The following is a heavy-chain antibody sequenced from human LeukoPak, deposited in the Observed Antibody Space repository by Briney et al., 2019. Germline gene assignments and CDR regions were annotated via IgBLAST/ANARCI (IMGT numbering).Heavy chain of an antibody. J-gene: IGHJ4*02. CDR2: IYYSGST. D-gene: IGHD3-9*01. V-gene: IGHV4-39*01. CDR3: ARLGIADYDILTGYYQGGTFDY. CDR1: GGSISSSSYY. Sequence: SETLSLTCTVSGGSISSSSYYWGWIRQPPGKGLEWIGSIYYSGSTYYNPSLKSRVTISVDTSKNQFSLKLSSVAAADTAVYYCARLGIADYDILTGYYQGGTFDYWGQGTLLTVSS.